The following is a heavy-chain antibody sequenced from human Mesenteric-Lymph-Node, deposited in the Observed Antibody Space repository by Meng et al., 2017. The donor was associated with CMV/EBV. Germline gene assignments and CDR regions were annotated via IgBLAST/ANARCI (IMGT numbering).Heavy chain of an antibody. J-gene: IGHJ4*02. CDR3: SLVDYYDSTDY. V-gene: IGHV1-46*01. Sequence: ASVKVSCKASGYTFTSYGISWVRQAPGQGLEWMGIINPSGGSTSYAQKFQGRVTMTRDTSTSTVYMELSSLRSEDTAVYYCSLVDYYDSTDYWGQGTLVTVSS. CDR2: INPSGGST. CDR1: GYTFTSYG. D-gene: IGHD3-22*01.